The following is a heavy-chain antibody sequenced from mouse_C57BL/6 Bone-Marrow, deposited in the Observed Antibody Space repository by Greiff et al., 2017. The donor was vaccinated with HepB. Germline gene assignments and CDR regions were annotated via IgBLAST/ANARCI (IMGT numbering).Heavy chain of an antibody. CDR2: IYPGNSDT. D-gene: IGHD1-1*01. V-gene: IGHV1-5*01. CDR3: TRLAPGSTVVATPATSWYFDV. CDR1: GYTFTSYW. J-gene: IGHJ1*03. Sequence: EVQLQQSGTVLARPGASVKMSCKTSGYTFTSYWMHWVKQRPGQGLEWIGAIYPGNSDTSYNQKFKGKAKLTAVTSASTAYMELSSLTNEDSTVYYCTRLAPGSTVVATPATSWYFDVWGTGTTVTVSS.